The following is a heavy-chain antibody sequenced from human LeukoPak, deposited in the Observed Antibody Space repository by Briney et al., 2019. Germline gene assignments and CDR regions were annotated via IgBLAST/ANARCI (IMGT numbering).Heavy chain of an antibody. CDR2: ISSSSSYI. Sequence: GGSLRLSCAASGFTFSSYSMNWVRQAPGKGLEWVSSISSSSSYIYYADSVKGRFTISRDNAKNSLYLQMNSLRAEDTAVYYCARDGFQPPGSTMVRGVDYWGQGTLVTVSS. J-gene: IGHJ4*02. D-gene: IGHD3-10*01. CDR3: ARDGFQPPGSTMVRGVDY. V-gene: IGHV3-21*01. CDR1: GFTFSSYS.